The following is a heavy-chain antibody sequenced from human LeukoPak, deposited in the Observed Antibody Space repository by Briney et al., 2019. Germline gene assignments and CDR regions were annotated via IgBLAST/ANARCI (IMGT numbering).Heavy chain of an antibody. J-gene: IGHJ4*02. CDR3: ARDRPPRGYCFDY. D-gene: IGHD3-22*01. V-gene: IGHV3-30*04. Sequence: PGGSLRLSCAASGFNFSTYALHWVRQAPGKGLEWVAVISYGGSNKYYADSVQGRFTISRDNSKNTLYLQMNSLRVEDTAVYYCARDRPPRGYCFDYWGQGTLVTVSS. CDR2: ISYGGSNK. CDR1: GFNFSTYA.